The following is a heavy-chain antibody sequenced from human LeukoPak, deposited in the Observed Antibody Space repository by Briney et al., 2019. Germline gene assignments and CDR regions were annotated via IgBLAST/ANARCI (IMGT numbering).Heavy chain of an antibody. D-gene: IGHD6-6*01. CDR2: IYYSGST. V-gene: IGHV4-39*01. J-gene: IGHJ4*02. CDR3: ARPSPPDY. Sequence: SETLSLTCTVSGGSISSSSYYWGWIRQPPGKGLEWIGSIYYSGSTYYNPSLKSRVTISVDTSKNQFSLKLSSVTAADSAVYYCARPSPPDYWGQGTLVTVSS. CDR1: GGSISSSSYY.